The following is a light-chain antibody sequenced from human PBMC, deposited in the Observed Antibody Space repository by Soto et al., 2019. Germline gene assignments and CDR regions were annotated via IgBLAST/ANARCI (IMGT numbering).Light chain of an antibody. Sequence: QSVLTQPPSVSGAPGQTVTISCTGSSSNIGANYDVHWYQQRPGTAPKLLIFGNNNRPSGVPDRFSGSKSGTSASLAITGLQAEDEGDYYCQSYDNTLSARYVLGTGTKVTV. CDR2: GNN. J-gene: IGLJ1*01. CDR1: SSNIGANYD. V-gene: IGLV1-40*01. CDR3: QSYDNTLSARYV.